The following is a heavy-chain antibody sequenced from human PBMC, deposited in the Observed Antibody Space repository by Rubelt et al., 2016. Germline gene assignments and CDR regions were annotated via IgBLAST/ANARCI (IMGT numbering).Heavy chain of an antibody. CDR1: GGSFSGYY. D-gene: IGHD4/OR15-4a*01. J-gene: IGHJ4*02. V-gene: IGHV4-34*01. CDR2: INHSGST. CDR3: ARISLDYANDY. Sequence: QVQLQQWGAGLLKPSETLSLTCAVYGGSFSGYYWSWIRQPPGKGLEWIGEINHSGSTNYNPSLKSRVTISVDTSKNQFSLQLNSVTPEDTAVYYCARISLDYANDYWGQGTLVTVSS.